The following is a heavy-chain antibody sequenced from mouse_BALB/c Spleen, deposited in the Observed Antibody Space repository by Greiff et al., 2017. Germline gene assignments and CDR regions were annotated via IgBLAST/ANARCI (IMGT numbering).Heavy chain of an antibody. CDR1: GFSLTGYG. Sequence: VKLMESGPGLVAPSQSLSITCTVSGFSLTGYGVNWVRQPPGKGLEWLGMIWGDGSTDYNSALKSRLSISKDNSKSQVFLKMNSLQTDDTARYYCATNYYGSSSSYWYFDVWGAGTTVTVSS. V-gene: IGHV2-6-7*01. J-gene: IGHJ1*01. CDR2: IWGDGST. D-gene: IGHD1-1*01. CDR3: ATNYYGSSSSYWYFDV.